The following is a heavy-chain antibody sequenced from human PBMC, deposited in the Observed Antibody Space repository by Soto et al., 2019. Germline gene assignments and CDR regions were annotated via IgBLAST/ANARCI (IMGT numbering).Heavy chain of an antibody. Sequence: ASVKVSCKASGYAFSNNFMHWVRQAPAQGLEWMGVINPTTSLTSNAQKFQGRITMTSDTSSSTAYMELSSLRSEDTAVYYCARALRNGYFYGMDIWGQGTTVTV. CDR3: ARALRNGYFYGMDI. D-gene: IGHD2-8*01. CDR1: GYAFSNNF. J-gene: IGHJ6*02. V-gene: IGHV1-46*01. CDR2: INPTTSLT.